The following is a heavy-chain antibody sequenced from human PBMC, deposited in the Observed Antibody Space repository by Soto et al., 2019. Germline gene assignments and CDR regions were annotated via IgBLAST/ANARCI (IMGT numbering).Heavy chain of an antibody. Sequence: VQLLESGGGLVQPGGSLRLSCAASGFTFSSYAMHWVRQAPGKGLEWVAVISYDGSNKYYADSVKGRFTISRDNSKNTLYLQMNSLRAEDTAVYYCARSRITMVRGVIRRDYYYGMDVWGQGTTVTVSS. J-gene: IGHJ6*02. D-gene: IGHD3-10*01. CDR2: ISYDGSNK. V-gene: IGHV3-30-3*01. CDR1: GFTFSSYA. CDR3: ARSRITMVRGVIRRDYYYGMDV.